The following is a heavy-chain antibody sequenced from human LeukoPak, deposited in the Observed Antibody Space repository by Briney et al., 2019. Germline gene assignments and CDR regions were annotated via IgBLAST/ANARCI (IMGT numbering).Heavy chain of an antibody. CDR1: GYSISSGYD. CDR2: ISYSGST. CDR3: ARDASTVTTPPFDI. Sequence: WETLSLTCTVSGYSISSGYDWGWIRQPPGKGLEWIGIISYSGSTYSNPSVKSRGTISADTSKTQFSLNVSSVPAADTALYYCARDASTVTTPPFDIWGHQTMLVLPS. D-gene: IGHD4-17*01. J-gene: IGHJ3*02. V-gene: IGHV4-38-2*02.